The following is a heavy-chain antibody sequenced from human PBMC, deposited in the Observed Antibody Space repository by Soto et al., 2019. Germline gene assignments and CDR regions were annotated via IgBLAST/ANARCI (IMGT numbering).Heavy chain of an antibody. CDR1: VGSISSCGYY. CDR3: ARARGYSGYDSYFDY. D-gene: IGHD5-12*01. V-gene: IGHV4-31*03. J-gene: IGHJ4*02. CDR2: IYYSGST. Sequence: SEPLSLTSTVSVGSISSCGYYWSWILQHPGKGLEWIGYIYYSGSTYYNPSLKSRVNISVDTSKNQFSLKLSSVTAADTAVYYCARARGYSGYDSYFDYWGQGTLVTVSS.